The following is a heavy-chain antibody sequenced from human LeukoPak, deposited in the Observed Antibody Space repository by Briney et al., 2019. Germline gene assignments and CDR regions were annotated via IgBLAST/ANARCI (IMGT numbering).Heavy chain of an antibody. V-gene: IGHV3-7*01. CDR2: IKQEGSEK. J-gene: IGHJ5*02. Sequence: PGGSLRLSCAASGFTFSSYWMSWVRQAPGKGLEWVANIKQEGSEKYYVDSVKGRFTISRDNAKNSLYLQMNSLRAEDTAVYYCARDSSEWLKPTGWFDPWGQGTLVTVSS. CDR3: ARDSSEWLKPTGWFDP. CDR1: GFTFSSYW. D-gene: IGHD6-19*01.